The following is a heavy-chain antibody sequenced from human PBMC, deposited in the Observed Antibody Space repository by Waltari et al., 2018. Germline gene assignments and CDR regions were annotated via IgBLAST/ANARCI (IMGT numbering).Heavy chain of an antibody. CDR1: GDPMTNYY. D-gene: IGHD5-12*01. Sequence: QVQLQESGPGLVRPSETLSLTGTVSGDPMTNYYWSWVRQPPGKGLEWIGYVYYTGVTTYHPSLESRVTISVDTSKNQFSLRLTSVTAADTAVYYCARTPYRTVNYWGQGILVTVSS. J-gene: IGHJ4*02. CDR3: ARTPYRTVNY. CDR2: VYYTGVT. V-gene: IGHV4-59*01.